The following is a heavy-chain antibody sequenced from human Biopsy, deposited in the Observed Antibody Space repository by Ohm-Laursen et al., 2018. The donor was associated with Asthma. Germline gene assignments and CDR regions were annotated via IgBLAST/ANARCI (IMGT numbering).Heavy chain of an antibody. D-gene: IGHD4-17*01. CDR1: PGSFSGFF. Sequence: SDTLSLTCYVYPGSFSGFFWTWIRQSPGKGLEWIGETNERGVTNNNPSLKSRVIISIDTYWNRVSLKLTSVTAADTAVYYCARTTYGHDGFDPWGQGTLVTVSS. CDR2: TNERGVT. CDR3: ARTTYGHDGFDP. V-gene: IGHV4-34*01. J-gene: IGHJ5*02.